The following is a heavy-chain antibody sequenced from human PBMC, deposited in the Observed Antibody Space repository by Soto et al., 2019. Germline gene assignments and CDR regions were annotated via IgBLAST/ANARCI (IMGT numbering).Heavy chain of an antibody. CDR1: GFTFSSYA. V-gene: IGHV3-30-3*01. Sequence: QVQLVESGGGVVQPGTSLRLSCAASGFTFSSYAMHWVRQVPGKGLEWVAVVSFDGSNQLYADPVKGRFTISRDPSRNTLSLQMHSLRAEDTAVYHCARGGFDFWFPSTLDQWGQGTPVTVSS. CDR2: VSFDGSNQ. J-gene: IGHJ4*02. D-gene: IGHD3-3*01. CDR3: ARGGFDFWFPSTLDQ.